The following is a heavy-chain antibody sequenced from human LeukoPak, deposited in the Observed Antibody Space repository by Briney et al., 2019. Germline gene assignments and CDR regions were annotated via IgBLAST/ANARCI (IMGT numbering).Heavy chain of an antibody. CDR2: INHSGST. CDR3: ARGRRYDILTGYYGNWFDP. CDR1: GGSFSGYY. V-gene: IGHV4-34*01. J-gene: IGHJ5*02. D-gene: IGHD3-9*01. Sequence: KPSETLSLTCAVYGGSFSGYYWSWIRQPPGKGLEWIGEINHSGSTNYNPSLKSRVTISVDTSKNQFSLKLSSVTAADTAVYYCARGRRYDILTGYYGNWFDPWGQGTLVTVSS.